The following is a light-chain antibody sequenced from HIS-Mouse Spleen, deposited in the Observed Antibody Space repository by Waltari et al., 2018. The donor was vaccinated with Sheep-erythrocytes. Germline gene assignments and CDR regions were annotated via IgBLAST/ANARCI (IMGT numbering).Light chain of an antibody. CDR3: SSYAGSNNWV. Sequence: QSALTQPPSASGSPGQSVTISCTGTSRDVCGYNYVSWYQQHPGKAPKLMIYEVRTRPSGVPDRFSGSKSGNTASLTVSGLQAEDEADYYCSSYAGSNNWVFGGGTKLTVL. CDR2: EVR. J-gene: IGLJ3*02. CDR1: SRDVCGYNY. V-gene: IGLV2-8*01.